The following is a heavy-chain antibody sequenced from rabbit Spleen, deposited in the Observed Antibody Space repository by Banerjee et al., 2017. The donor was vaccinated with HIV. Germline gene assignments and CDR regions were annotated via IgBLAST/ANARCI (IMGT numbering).Heavy chain of an antibody. CDR1: GFSSSSGYY. CDR2: IAAGSGGTT. V-gene: IGHV1S45*01. Sequence: QEQLEESGGDLVKPGASLTLTCTASGFSSSSGYYICWVRQAPGKGLEWIACIAAGSGGTTYYASWAKGRFTISKTSSTTVTLQMTSLTAADTATYFCARDLDGVIGWNFGWWGQGTLVTVS. CDR3: ARDLDGVIGWNFGW. J-gene: IGHJ6*01. D-gene: IGHD4-1*01.